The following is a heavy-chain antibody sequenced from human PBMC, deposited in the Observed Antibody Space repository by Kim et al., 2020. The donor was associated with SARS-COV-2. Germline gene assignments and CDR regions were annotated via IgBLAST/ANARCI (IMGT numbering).Heavy chain of an antibody. CDR3: AKDQSAPNIVVVPAANYYFDY. V-gene: IGHV1-18*04. CDR1: GYTFTSYG. J-gene: IGHJ4*02. Sequence: ASVKVSCKASGYTFTSYGIGWVRQAPGQGLEWMGWISAYNGNTNYALKLQGRVTMTTDTSTSTAYMELRSLRSDDTAVYYCAKDQSAPNIVVVPAANYYFDYWGQGTLVTVSS. D-gene: IGHD2-2*01. CDR2: ISAYNGNT.